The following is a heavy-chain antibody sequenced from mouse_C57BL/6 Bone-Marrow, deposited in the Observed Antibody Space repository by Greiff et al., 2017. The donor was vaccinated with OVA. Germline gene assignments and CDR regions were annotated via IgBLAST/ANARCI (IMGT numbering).Heavy chain of an antibody. CDR2: IRNKANGNTT. CDR3: ARLGYDSDWYFDV. V-gene: IGHV7-3*01. D-gene: IGHD2-4*01. Sequence: EVQLVESGGGLVQPGGSLSLSCAASGFTFTDYYMSWVRQPPGKALEWLGFIRNKANGNTTEYSASVQGRFTISRDNSQTILYLQMNALSAEDSATYYCARLGYDSDWYFDVWGTGTTVTVSS. J-gene: IGHJ1*03. CDR1: GFTFTDYY.